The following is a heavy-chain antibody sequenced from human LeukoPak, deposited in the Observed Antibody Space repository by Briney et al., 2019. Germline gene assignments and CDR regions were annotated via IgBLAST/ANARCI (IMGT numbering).Heavy chain of an antibody. CDR2: ISGSGGST. CDR3: AKEIWFGESAFGINGHFDY. D-gene: IGHD3-10*01. Sequence: GGSLRLSCAASGFTFSSYAMSWVRQAPGKGLEWVSAISGSGGSTYYADSVKGRFTISRDNSKNTLYLQMNSLRAEDTAVYYCAKEIWFGESAFGINGHFDYWGQGTLVTVSS. V-gene: IGHV3-23*01. J-gene: IGHJ4*02. CDR1: GFTFSSYA.